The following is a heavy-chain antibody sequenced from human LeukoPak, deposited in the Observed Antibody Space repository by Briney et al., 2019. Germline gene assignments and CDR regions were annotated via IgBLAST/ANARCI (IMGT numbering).Heavy chain of an antibody. CDR2: ISYDGSNK. Sequence: GRSLRLSCAASGFTFSSYGMHWVRQAPGRGLEWVAVISYDGSNKYYADSVKGRFTISRDNSKNTLYLQMNSLRAEDTAVYYCARDGIKYSSSWYDRPDYWGQGTLVTVSS. J-gene: IGHJ4*02. D-gene: IGHD6-13*01. CDR1: GFTFSSYG. CDR3: ARDGIKYSSSWYDRPDY. V-gene: IGHV3-30*03.